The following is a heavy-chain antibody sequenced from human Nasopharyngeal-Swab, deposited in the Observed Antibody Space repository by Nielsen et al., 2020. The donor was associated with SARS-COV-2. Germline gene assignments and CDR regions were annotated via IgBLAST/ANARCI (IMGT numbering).Heavy chain of an antibody. J-gene: IGHJ4*02. V-gene: IGHV3-7*01. CDR2: IKPDGSDK. CDR3: ARDLSQLWFLFDY. D-gene: IGHD5-18*01. Sequence: VRQAPGKGLEWVANIKPDGSDKYYVDSVKGRFTISRDNAKNSLYLQMNSLRAEDTAVYYCARDLSQLWFLFDYWGQGTLVTVSS.